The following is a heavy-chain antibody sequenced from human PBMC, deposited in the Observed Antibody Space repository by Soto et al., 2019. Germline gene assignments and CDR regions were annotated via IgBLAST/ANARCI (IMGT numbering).Heavy chain of an antibody. J-gene: IGHJ6*02. CDR2: ISGDSNYI. Sequence: GSLLLSCSASGFSFSGYNMNWVRQAPGKGLEWVSSISGDSNYIYYADSVQGRFTISRDNAKNSVYLQMNSLRAEDTAVYYCARVVYFDRSAYGLWGQGTTVTVYS. V-gene: IGHV3-21*01. CDR3: ARVVYFDRSAYGL. CDR1: GFSFSGYN. D-gene: IGHD3-22*01.